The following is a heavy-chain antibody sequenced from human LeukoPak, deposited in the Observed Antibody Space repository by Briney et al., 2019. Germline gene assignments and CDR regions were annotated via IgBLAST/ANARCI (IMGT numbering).Heavy chain of an antibody. CDR2: ISSSSIYI. J-gene: IGHJ3*02. CDR3: ARGRDGYNLVDAFDI. V-gene: IGHV3-21*01. D-gene: IGHD5-24*01. CDR1: GFTFSSYS. Sequence: GGSLRLSCAASGFTFSSYSMNWVRQAPGKGLEWVSSISSSSIYIYYADSLKGRFTISRDNAKNSLYLQMNSLRAEDTAVYYCARGRDGYNLVDAFDIWGQGIMVTVSS.